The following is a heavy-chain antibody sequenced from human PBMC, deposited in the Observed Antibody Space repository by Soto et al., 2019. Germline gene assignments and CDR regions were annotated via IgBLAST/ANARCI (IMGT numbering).Heavy chain of an antibody. CDR1: GFTFSSNG. CDR2: ISYDGSNK. J-gene: IGHJ4*02. D-gene: IGHD6-19*01. CDR3: AKDHGYSSFCVDY. V-gene: IGHV3-30*18. Sequence: QVQLVESGGGVVQPGRSLRLSCAASGFTFSSNGMHWVRQAPGKGLEWVAVISYDGSNKYQADSVKGRFTISRDNSKNTLYLQMNSLRAEDTAVYYCAKDHGYSSFCVDYWGQVTLVTVSS.